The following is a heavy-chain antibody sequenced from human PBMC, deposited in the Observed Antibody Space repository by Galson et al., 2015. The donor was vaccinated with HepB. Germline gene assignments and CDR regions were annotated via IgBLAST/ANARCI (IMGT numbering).Heavy chain of an antibody. V-gene: IGHV5-51*01. D-gene: IGHD5-24*01. CDR3: ASTDGRGWYYYGMDV. CDR1: GYSLTNYW. CDR2: IYPGDSDT. Sequence: QSGAEVKKPGESLKISCKGSGYSLTNYWITWVRQIPGKGLEWMGIIYPGDSDTSYSPSFQGQVTISADKSISTAYLQWSSLKASDTAMYFCASTDGRGWYYYGMDVWGQGTTVTVSS. J-gene: IGHJ6*02.